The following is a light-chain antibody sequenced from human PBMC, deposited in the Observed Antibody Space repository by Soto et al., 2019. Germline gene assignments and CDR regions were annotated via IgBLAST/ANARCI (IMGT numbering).Light chain of an antibody. CDR1: QSISRY. Sequence: DIQMTQSPSSLSASVGDRITITCRASQSISRYLNWYRHKPGKAPKLLINAASSLERGVPSRFSGGGSGTDFTLNISSLQPDDFATYYCQQNYRATPWTFGQGTKVEVK. V-gene: IGKV1-39*01. CDR2: AAS. J-gene: IGKJ1*01. CDR3: QQNYRATPWT.